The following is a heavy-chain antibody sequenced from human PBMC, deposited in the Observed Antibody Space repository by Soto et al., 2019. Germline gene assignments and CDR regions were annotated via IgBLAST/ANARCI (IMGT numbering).Heavy chain of an antibody. D-gene: IGHD4-17*01. V-gene: IGHV4-30-2*01. CDR3: ALLTPDYGDPA. CDR1: GGSISSGGYS. CDR2: IYHSGST. J-gene: IGHJ4*02. Sequence: SETLSLTCTVSGGSISSGGYSWSWIRQPPGKGLEWIGYIYHSGSTYYNPSLKSRVTISVDRSKNQFSLKLSSVTAADTAVYYCALLTPDYGDPAWGQGTLVTVSS.